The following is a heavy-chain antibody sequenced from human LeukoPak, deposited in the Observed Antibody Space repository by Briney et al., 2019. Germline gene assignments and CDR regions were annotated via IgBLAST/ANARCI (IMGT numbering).Heavy chain of an antibody. CDR3: ARDLCSSTSCYAGWFDP. CDR1: GFTFSSYS. J-gene: IGHJ5*02. Sequence: GGSLRLSCAASGFTFSSYSMNWVRQAPGKGLEWVSYISSSSSTIYYADSVKGRFTISRENAKKSLYLQMNSLRAEGTAVYYFARDLCSSTSCYAGWFDPWGQGTLVTVSS. D-gene: IGHD2-2*01. V-gene: IGHV3-48*01. CDR2: ISSSSSTI.